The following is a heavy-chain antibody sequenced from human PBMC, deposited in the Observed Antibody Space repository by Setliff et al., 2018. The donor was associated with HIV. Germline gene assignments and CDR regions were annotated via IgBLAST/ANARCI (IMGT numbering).Heavy chain of an antibody. Sequence: PSETLSLTGTVSGGSISSYYWSWIRHPPGKGLEWIVYIYTSGSTNYNPSLKSRVTISVDTSKNQFSLQLSSVTAADTAVYDRARRGGLRGYFDYWGQGTLVTVSS. CDR1: GGSISSYY. J-gene: IGHJ4*02. CDR2: IYTSGST. CDR3: ARRGGLRGYFDY. D-gene: IGHD3-16*01. V-gene: IGHV4-4*08.